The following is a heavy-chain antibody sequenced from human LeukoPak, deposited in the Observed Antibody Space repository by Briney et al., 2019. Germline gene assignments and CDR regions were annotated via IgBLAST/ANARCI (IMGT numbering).Heavy chain of an antibody. CDR2: IYYSGST. Sequence: SETLSLTCTVSGGSIRSYYWSWIRQPTGEGLEWRGYIYYSGSTNYNPSLKSRVTISVDTSKNQFSLKLSSVTAADTAVYYCAGRLKGYSYGYGYWGQGTLVTVSS. CDR1: GGSIRSYY. J-gene: IGHJ4*02. D-gene: IGHD5-18*01. V-gene: IGHV4-59*01. CDR3: AGRLKGYSYGYGY.